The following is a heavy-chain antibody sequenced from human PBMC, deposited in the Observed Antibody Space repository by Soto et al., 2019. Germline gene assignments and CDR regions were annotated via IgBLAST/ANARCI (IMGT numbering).Heavy chain of an antibody. J-gene: IGHJ6*02. CDR1: GSSVSSSSYS. CDR3: AKLDTSSRTSCYLYAMDV. V-gene: IGHV4-39*01. D-gene: IGHD2-2*01. CDR2: ICYSGTT. Sequence: SETLSLTCSVSGSSVSSSSYSWGWIRQPPGKGLEWIGNICYSGTTYYNPSLKSRVTISVDTSKNQLSLKLSSVTAADTAVYYCAKLDTSSRTSCYLYAMDVWGLGTTVT.